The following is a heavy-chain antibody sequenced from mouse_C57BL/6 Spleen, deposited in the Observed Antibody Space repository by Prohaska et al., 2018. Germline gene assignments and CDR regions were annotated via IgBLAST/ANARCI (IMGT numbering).Heavy chain of an antibody. D-gene: IGHD2-1*01. V-gene: IGHV11-2*01. CDR2: INSDVSAI. CDR3: MRYGNYWYFDV. CDR1: GFTFSGFW. Sequence: EVQLLETGGGLVQPGGSRGLSCEGSGFTFSGFWMSWVRQTPGKTLGWIGDINSDVSAINYEPSIKDRFTIFRDNDKSTLYLQMSNVRSEDTATYFCMRYGNYWYFDVWGTGTTVTVSS. J-gene: IGHJ1*03.